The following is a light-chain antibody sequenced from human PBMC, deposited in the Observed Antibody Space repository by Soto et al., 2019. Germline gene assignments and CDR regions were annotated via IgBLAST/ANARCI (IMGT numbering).Light chain of an antibody. CDR1: QSVSSN. CDR3: QQYNDWPRT. CDR2: AAS. J-gene: IGKJ2*01. Sequence: EIVMTQSPATLSVSPGERATLSCRASQSVSSNLAWYRQKPGQAPRLLIYAASTRATGSPARFGGSGSGTEFTLTISSLQSEDFAVYYCQQYNDWPRTFGQGTKLEIK. V-gene: IGKV3-15*01.